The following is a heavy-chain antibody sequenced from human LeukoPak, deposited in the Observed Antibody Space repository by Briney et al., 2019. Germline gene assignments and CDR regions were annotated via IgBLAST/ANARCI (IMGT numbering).Heavy chain of an antibody. CDR3: ARLSGYSGYDPFYYFDY. D-gene: IGHD5-12*01. J-gene: IGHJ4*02. V-gene: IGHV4-39*01. CDR1: GGSISSSSYY. CDR2: IYYSGST. Sequence: SETLSLTCTVSGGSISSSSYYWGWIRQPPGKGLEWIGSIYYSGSTYYNPSLKSRVTISVDTSKNQFSLKLSSVTAADTAVYYCARLSGYSGYDPFYYFDYRGQGTLVTVSS.